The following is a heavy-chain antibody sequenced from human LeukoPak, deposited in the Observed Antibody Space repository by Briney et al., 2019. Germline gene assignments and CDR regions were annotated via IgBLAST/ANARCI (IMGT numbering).Heavy chain of an antibody. D-gene: IGHD6-13*01. CDR1: VGSISSSSYY. J-gene: IGHJ4*02. Sequence: SETLSLTCTVSVGSISSSSYYWGWIRQPPGKGLEWIGSIYYNGSTYYNPSLKSRVTISVDTSKNQFSLKLSSVTAADTAVYYCARYLGPTIAAAGTIDYWGQGTLVTVSS. V-gene: IGHV4-39*01. CDR2: IYYNGST. CDR3: ARYLGPTIAAAGTIDY.